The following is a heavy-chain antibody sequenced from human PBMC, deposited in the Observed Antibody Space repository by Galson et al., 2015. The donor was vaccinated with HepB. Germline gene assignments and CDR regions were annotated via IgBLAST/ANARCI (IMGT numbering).Heavy chain of an antibody. D-gene: IGHD3-16*01. CDR2: INPNSGGT. J-gene: IGHJ6*02. V-gene: IGHV1-2*02. Sequence: SVKVSCKASGYTFTGYYMHWVRQAPGPGLEWMGWINPNSGGTNYAQKFQGRVTMTRDTSISTAYMELSRLRSDDTAVYYCARVYDYVWGSYKWYYYGMDVWGQGTTVTVSS. CDR3: ARVYDYVWGSYKWYYYGMDV. CDR1: GYTFTGYY.